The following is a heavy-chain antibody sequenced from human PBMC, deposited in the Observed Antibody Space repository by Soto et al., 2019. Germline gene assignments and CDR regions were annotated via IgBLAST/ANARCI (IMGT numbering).Heavy chain of an antibody. V-gene: IGHV2-70*11. CDR3: ARGYRLVQLERRARHVYYYCMDV. CDR1: GFSLSTSGMC. CDR2: IDWDDDK. D-gene: IGHD1-1*01. Sequence: SGPTLVNPTQTLTLTCTFSGFSLSTSGMCVSWIRQPPVKTLEWLARIDWDDDKYYSTSLKTRLTISKDTSKNQVVLTMTNMDPVDTATYYCARGYRLVQLERRARHVYYYCMDVWGKGTTVTVSS. J-gene: IGHJ6*03.